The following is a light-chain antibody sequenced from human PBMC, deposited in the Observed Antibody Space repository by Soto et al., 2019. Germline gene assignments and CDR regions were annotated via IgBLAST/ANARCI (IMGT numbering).Light chain of an antibody. CDR1: QSVGSN. CDR2: DAS. Sequence: EIVMTQSPDTLSVSPGETATLSCRASQSVGSNLAWYQQKPGQAPRLLISDASTRAAGPPARFSGSGSGTEFTLTISSLQSEDFAVYYCQQSNNWPKTFGQGTKVDIK. V-gene: IGKV3-15*01. CDR3: QQSNNWPKT. J-gene: IGKJ1*01.